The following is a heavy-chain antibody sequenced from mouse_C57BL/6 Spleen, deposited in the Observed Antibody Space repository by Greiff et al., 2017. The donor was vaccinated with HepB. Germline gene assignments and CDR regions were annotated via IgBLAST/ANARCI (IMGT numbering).Heavy chain of an antibody. Sequence: QVTLKESGPELVKPGASVKISCKASGYAFSSSWMNWVKQRPGKGLEWIGRIYPGDGDTNYNGKFKGKATLTADKSSSTAYMQLSSLTSEDSAVYFCATPFAYWGQGTLVTVSA. CDR2: IYPGDGDT. V-gene: IGHV1-82*01. CDR1: GYAFSSSW. CDR3: ATPFAY. J-gene: IGHJ3*01.